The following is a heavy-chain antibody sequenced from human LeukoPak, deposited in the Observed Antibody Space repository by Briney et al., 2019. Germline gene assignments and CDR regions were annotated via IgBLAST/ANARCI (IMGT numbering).Heavy chain of an antibody. J-gene: IGHJ6*02. CDR3: AKDITSSPYYYGMDV. CDR1: GFTFSSYS. Sequence: PGGSLRLSCAASGFTFSSYSMNWVRQAPGKGLEWVSSISSSSSYIYHADSVKGRFTISRDNAKNSLYLQMNSLIAEDTALYYCAKDITSSPYYYGMDVWGQGTTVIVSS. CDR2: ISSSSSYI. V-gene: IGHV3-21*04.